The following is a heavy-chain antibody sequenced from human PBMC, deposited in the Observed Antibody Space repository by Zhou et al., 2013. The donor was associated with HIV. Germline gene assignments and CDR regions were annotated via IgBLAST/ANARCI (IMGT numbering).Heavy chain of an antibody. J-gene: IGHJ4*02. CDR3: GTIPHLSGSTVDMTAIGGGDY. CDR2: FDPEDVVT. Sequence: QVQLLQSGPEVKPPGASVRVSCKVFGYTLADLAIHWVRLPPGQGLEWMGGFDPEDVVTVYAQRFQGRVTLTQDASSDTAYMSMSGLTSDDTAVYYCGTIPHLSGSTVDMTAIGGGDYWGRGTPVTVSS. D-gene: IGHD3-16*01. CDR1: GYTLADLA. V-gene: IGHV1-24*01.